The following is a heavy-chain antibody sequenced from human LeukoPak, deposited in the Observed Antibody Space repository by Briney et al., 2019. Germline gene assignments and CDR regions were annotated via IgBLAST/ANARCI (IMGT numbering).Heavy chain of an antibody. D-gene: IGHD2-21*01. J-gene: IGHJ4*02. V-gene: IGHV3-48*03. CDR1: GFTFSSYE. CDR3: ARDTPLRPIPTDY. CDR2: ISSSGSTI. Sequence: GGSLRLSCAASGFTFSSYEMHWVRQAPGKGLEWVSYISSSGSTIYYADSVKGRFTISRDNAKNSLYLQMNSLRAEDTAVYYCARDTPLRPIPTDYWGQGTLVTVSS.